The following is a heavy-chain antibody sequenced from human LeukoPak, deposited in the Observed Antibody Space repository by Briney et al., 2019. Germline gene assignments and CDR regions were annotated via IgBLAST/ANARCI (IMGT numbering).Heavy chain of an antibody. Sequence: SETLSLTCAVYGGSFSGYYWSWIRQPPGKGLEWIGEINHSGSTNYNPSLKSRVTISVDTSKNQFSLKLSSVTAADTAVYYRARAGFRFFDIWGQGTMVTVSS. J-gene: IGHJ3*02. CDR2: INHSGST. CDR3: ARAGFRFFDI. V-gene: IGHV4-34*01. D-gene: IGHD1-14*01. CDR1: GGSFSGYY.